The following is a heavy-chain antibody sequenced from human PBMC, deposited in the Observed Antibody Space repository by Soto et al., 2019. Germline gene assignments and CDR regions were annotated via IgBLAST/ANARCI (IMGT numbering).Heavy chain of an antibody. CDR1: GGSISSGDYY. J-gene: IGHJ4*02. CDR3: AREGGETTVIDY. CDR2: IYYSGST. D-gene: IGHD4-4*01. V-gene: IGHV4-30-4*01. Sequence: SETLSLTCTVSGGSISSGDYYWGWIRQPPGKGLEWIGYIYYSGSTYYNPSLKSRVTISVDTSKNQFSLKLSSVTAADTAVYYCAREGGETTVIDYWGQGTLVTVSS.